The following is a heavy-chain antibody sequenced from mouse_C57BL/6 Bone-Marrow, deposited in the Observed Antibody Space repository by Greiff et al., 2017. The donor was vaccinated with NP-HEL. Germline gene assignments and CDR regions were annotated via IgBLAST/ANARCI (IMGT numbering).Heavy chain of an antibody. J-gene: IGHJ1*03. CDR1: GYTFTSYW. Sequence: QVQLKQPGTELVKPGASVKLSCKASGYTFTSYWMHWVKQRPGQGLEWIGNINPSNGGTNYNEKFNSKATLTVDKSSSTAYMQLSSLTSEDSAVYYCARGGRSYNWYFDVWGTGTTVTVSS. CDR3: ARGGRSYNWYFDV. V-gene: IGHV1-53*01. CDR2: INPSNGGT. D-gene: IGHD1-1*01.